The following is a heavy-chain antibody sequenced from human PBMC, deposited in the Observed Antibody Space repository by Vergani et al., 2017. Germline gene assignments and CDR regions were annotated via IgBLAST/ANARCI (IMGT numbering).Heavy chain of an antibody. CDR3: ARSRIYYGAGSPDY. Sequence: QVKLQESGPGLVKPSETLSLTCTVSCASVNSYYWSWIRQPPGKGLEWIGYVSFRGDTLYDPSVKGRMTISLNTSSNQFSLYLTSVTAADTAVYYCARSRIYYGAGSPDYWGQGTLVTVSS. CDR2: VSFRGDT. V-gene: IGHV4-59*02. D-gene: IGHD3-10*01. J-gene: IGHJ4*02. CDR1: CASVNSYY.